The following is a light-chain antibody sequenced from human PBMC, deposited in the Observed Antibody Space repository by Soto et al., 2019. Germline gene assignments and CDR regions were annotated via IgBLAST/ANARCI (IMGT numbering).Light chain of an antibody. Sequence: IVLPQSPVTLSLSPGERATLSCRASQSVSSSYLAWYQQKPGQAPRLLIYGASSRATGIPDRFSGSGSGTDFTLTISRLEPEDFAVYYCQQYGSSPRTFGQGTKVDIK. CDR2: GAS. V-gene: IGKV3-20*01. CDR1: QSVSSSY. J-gene: IGKJ1*01. CDR3: QQYGSSPRT.